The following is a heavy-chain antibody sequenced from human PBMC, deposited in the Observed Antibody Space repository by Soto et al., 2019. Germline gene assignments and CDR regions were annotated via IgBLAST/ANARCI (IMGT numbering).Heavy chain of an antibody. V-gene: IGHV1-69*06. D-gene: IGHD6-13*01. Sequence: QVQLVQSGAEVKKPGSSVKVSCKASGGTFSSYAISWVRQAPGQGLEWMGGIIPIFGTANYAQKFQGRVTIIADKSTSTAYMELSSLRSEDTAVYYCAGLIAAAPWSWFDPWGQGTLVTVSS. CDR3: AGLIAAAPWSWFDP. CDR1: GGTFSSYA. CDR2: IIPIFGTA. J-gene: IGHJ5*02.